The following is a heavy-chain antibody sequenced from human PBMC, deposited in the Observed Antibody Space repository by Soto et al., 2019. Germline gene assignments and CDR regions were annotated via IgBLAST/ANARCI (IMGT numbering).Heavy chain of an antibody. J-gene: IGHJ6*02. CDR2: IFFTGSA. CDR3: ARDGHGMDV. CDR1: GGSVSTGSYD. Sequence: SETLSLTCTVSGGSVSTGSYDWSWIRQPPGKGLEWIGKIFFTGSAHYNPSLRNRVTMSVDTSKDQFSLTLTSVTAADTAVYYCARDGHGMDVWGQGTAVTVSS. V-gene: IGHV4-61*01.